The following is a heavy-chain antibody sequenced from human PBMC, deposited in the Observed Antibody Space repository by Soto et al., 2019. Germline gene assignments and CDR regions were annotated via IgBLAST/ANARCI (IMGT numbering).Heavy chain of an antibody. V-gene: IGHV1-18*01. Sequence: ASVKVSCKASGYTFSGYGFSWVRQAPGQGLEWMGWISGYNGITEYAQKFQGRVAMTIDISTSTAYMELRTLRSVDTAVYYCAREWDDYSNASLDYWGQGTRVTVS. CDR1: GYTFSGYG. D-gene: IGHD4-4*01. CDR3: AREWDDYSNASLDY. CDR2: ISGYNGIT. J-gene: IGHJ4*02.